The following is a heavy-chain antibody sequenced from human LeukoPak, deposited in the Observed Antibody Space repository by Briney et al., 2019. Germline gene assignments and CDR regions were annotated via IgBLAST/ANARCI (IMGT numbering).Heavy chain of an antibody. J-gene: IGHJ6*02. Sequence: ASVKVSCKASGYTFTGYYMHWVRQAPGQGLEWMGWINPNSGGTNYAQKFQGRVTMTRDTSISTAYMELSRLRSDDTAVYYCARSASSGSYYGMDVWSQGTTVTVSS. CDR2: INPNSGGT. D-gene: IGHD7-27*01. CDR1: GYTFTGYY. V-gene: IGHV1-2*02. CDR3: ARSASSGSYYGMDV.